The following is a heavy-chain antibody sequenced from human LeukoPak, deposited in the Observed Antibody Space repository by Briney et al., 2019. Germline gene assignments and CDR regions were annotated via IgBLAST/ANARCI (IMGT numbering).Heavy chain of an antibody. V-gene: IGHV3-7*01. CDR1: GVTFSNYW. J-gene: IGHJ4*02. Sequence: GGSLRLSCAASGVTFSNYWMSWVRQAPGKGLEWVANIKQDGSESRYVDSVKGRFTISRDNAKNSLYLQMNSLRGEDTAVYYCARDKVGGSMAGSNLDYWGQGNLVTVSS. D-gene: IGHD6-19*01. CDR3: ARDKVGGSMAGSNLDY. CDR2: IKQDGSES.